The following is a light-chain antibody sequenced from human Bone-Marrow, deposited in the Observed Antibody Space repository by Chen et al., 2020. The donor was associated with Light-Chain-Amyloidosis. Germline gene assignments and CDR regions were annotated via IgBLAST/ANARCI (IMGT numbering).Light chain of an antibody. CDR2: EVT. CDR1: SSDVGGDNH. V-gene: IGLV2-14*01. Sequence: QSALTQPASASGSPGHSLTISFPGTSSDVGGDNHVSWYQQHPDKAPKLMIYEVTNRPSWVPDRFSGSKSDNTASLTLSGLQTEDEADYFCSSYTITNTLVFGSGTRVTVL. J-gene: IGLJ1*01. CDR3: SSYTITNTLV.